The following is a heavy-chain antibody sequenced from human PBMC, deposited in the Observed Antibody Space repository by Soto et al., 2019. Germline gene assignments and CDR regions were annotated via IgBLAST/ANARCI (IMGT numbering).Heavy chain of an antibody. Sequence: QVQLQESGPGLVKPSETLSLTCTVSGGSISSYYWSWIRQPPGKGLEWIGYIYYSGSTNYNPSLKTRVTISVNTSKNQFPPELSSVAAAATAVYYWARGGGGVVGAPPWFDPWGQGTLVTVSS. V-gene: IGHV4-59*01. CDR3: ARGGGGVVGAPPWFDP. J-gene: IGHJ5*02. CDR2: IYYSGST. CDR1: GGSISSYY. D-gene: IGHD1-26*01.